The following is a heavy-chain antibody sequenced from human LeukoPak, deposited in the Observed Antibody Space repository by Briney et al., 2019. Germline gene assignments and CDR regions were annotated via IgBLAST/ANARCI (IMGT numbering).Heavy chain of an antibody. CDR1: GFKFNLYA. Sequence: GGSLRLSCATSGFKFNLYAMTWVRQAPGKGLEWVSTIDDPGTMYHADSVKGRFTISRDNAKNSFYLEMNSLRAEDTAVYYCVKAGPNYFDCWGQGTPVTVSS. J-gene: IGHJ4*02. V-gene: IGHV3-23*01. CDR3: VKAGPNYFDC. CDR2: IDDPGTM.